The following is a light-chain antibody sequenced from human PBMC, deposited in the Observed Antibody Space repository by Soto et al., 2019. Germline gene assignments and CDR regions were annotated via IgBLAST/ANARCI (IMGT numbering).Light chain of an antibody. V-gene: IGLV2-14*01. CDR3: ETWDTNVVV. CDR1: SSDVGGYNY. J-gene: IGLJ2*01. CDR2: DVS. Sequence: QSVLTQPASVSGSPGQSITISCTGTSSDVGGYNYVSWYQQHPGKAPKLMIYDVSNRPSGVSNRFSGSKSGADRYLTISNLQFEDEADYYCETWDTNVVVFGGGTKLTVL.